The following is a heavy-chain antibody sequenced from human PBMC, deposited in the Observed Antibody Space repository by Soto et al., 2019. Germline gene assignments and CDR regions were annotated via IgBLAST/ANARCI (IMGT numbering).Heavy chain of an antibody. Sequence: ASVKVSCKASGYTFTGYYMHWVRQAPGQGLEWMGWINPNSGGTNYAQKFQGWVTMTRDTSISTAYMELSRLRSDDTAVYYCARAGDDSSGPSSGMDVWGQGTTVTVSS. J-gene: IGHJ6*02. CDR2: INPNSGGT. CDR1: GYTFTGYY. D-gene: IGHD3-22*01. CDR3: ARAGDDSSGPSSGMDV. V-gene: IGHV1-2*04.